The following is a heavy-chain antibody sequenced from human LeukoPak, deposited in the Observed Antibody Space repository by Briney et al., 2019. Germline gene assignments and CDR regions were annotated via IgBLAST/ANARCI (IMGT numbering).Heavy chain of an antibody. CDR1: GGTFISYA. V-gene: IGHV1-69*13. CDR2: IIPIFGTA. D-gene: IGHD2-15*01. CDR3: AREGPYCSGGSCYYYFDY. Sequence: ASVKVSCKASGGTFISYAISWVRQAPGQGLEWMGGIIPIFGTANYAQKFQGRVTITADESTSTAYMELSSLRSEDTAVYYCAREGPYCSGGSCYYYFDYWGQGTLVTVSS. J-gene: IGHJ4*02.